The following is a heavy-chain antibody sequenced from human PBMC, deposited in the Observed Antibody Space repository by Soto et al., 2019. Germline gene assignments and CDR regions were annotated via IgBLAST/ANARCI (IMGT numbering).Heavy chain of an antibody. Sequence: GGSLRLSCAASGFTFDDYAMHWVRQAPGKGLEWVSGISWNSGSIGYADSVKGRFTISRDNAKNSLYLQMNSLRAEDTALYYCAKGVSMRGDYRWNHYYYYYMDVWGKGTTVTVSS. CDR2: ISWNSGSI. D-gene: IGHD4-17*01. J-gene: IGHJ6*03. CDR1: GFTFDDYA. CDR3: AKGVSMRGDYRWNHYYYYYMDV. V-gene: IGHV3-9*01.